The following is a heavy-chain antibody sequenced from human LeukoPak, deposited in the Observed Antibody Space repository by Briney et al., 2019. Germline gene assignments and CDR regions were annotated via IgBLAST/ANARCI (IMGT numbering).Heavy chain of an antibody. CDR2: IYNTGST. J-gene: IGHJ3*02. Sequence: SETLSLTCTVSGDSISSYYWSWIRQPAGKGLEWIGRIYNTGSTNYNPSLKSRVTMSVDTSKNQFFLKLNSVTAADTAVYSCARDRSDQYDFDIWGQGTTVIVSS. V-gene: IGHV4-4*07. D-gene: IGHD2-2*01. CDR3: ARDRSDQYDFDI. CDR1: GDSISSYY.